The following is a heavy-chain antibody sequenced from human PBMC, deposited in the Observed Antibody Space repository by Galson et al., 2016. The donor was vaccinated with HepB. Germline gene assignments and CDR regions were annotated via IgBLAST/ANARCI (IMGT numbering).Heavy chain of an antibody. D-gene: IGHD4/OR15-4a*01. CDR1: GDSVSSVAAI. CDR3: ARAGAGNAAGLFDT. J-gene: IGHJ5*02. Sequence: CAISGDSVSSVAAIWNWMRQSPSGGLEWLGRTYYRSKWYKEGAPSVKGRITISPDTSKNQFSLQLSSVTPEDTAIYYCARAGAGNAAGLFDTWGQGTPVTVSS. V-gene: IGHV6-1*01. CDR2: TYYRSKWYK.